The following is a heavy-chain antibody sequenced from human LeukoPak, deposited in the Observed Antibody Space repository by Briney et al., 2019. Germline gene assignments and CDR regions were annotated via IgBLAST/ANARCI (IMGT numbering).Heavy chain of an antibody. CDR1: GFTFSSYA. Sequence: GGSLRLSCAASGFTFSSYAMSWVRQAPGKGLEWVSAISGSGGSTYYADSVKGRFTISRDNSKNTLYLQMNSLSDEDTAVYYCARDRSSGWQGLVDVWGQGTTVTVSS. V-gene: IGHV3-23*01. CDR2: ISGSGGST. J-gene: IGHJ6*02. D-gene: IGHD6-19*01. CDR3: ARDRSSGWQGLVDV.